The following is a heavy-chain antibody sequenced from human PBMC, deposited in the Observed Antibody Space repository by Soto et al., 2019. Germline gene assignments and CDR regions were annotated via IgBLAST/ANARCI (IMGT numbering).Heavy chain of an antibody. D-gene: IGHD6-25*01. V-gene: IGHV3-21*01. Sequence: PGGSLRLSCAASGFTFSSYTMNWVRQAPGKGLEWVSSITSISTYIYYADSVKGRFTISRDNTKNSLYLQMNSLRAEDTAVYYCARDLGYSSGWNVYYYYGMDVWGQGTTVTVSS. J-gene: IGHJ6*02. CDR2: ITSISTYI. CDR3: ARDLGYSSGWNVYYYYGMDV. CDR1: GFTFSSYT.